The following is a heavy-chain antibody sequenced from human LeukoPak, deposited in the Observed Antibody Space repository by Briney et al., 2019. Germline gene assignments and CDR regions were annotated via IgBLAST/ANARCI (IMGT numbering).Heavy chain of an antibody. J-gene: IGHJ4*02. D-gene: IGHD5-18*01. V-gene: IGHV4-39*01. CDR3: ARHPQYTAMAKFDC. Sequence: SETLSLTCTVSGGSISSSSYYWGWIRQPPGKGLEWIGSIYYSGSTYYNPSLKSRVTISVDTSKNQFSLKLSSVTAADTAVYYCARHPQYTAMAKFDCWGQGTLVTVSS. CDR2: IYYSGST. CDR1: GGSISSSSYY.